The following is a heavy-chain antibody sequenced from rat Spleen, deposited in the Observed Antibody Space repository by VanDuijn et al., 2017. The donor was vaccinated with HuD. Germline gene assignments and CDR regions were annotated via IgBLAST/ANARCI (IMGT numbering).Heavy chain of an antibody. CDR1: GFTFSNSG. Sequence: EVQLVEAGGGLVQPGRSLKLSCAASGFTFSNSGMAWVRQAPTKGLEWVATIRYDGDNTFYRDSVKGRFTVSRDNAKSTLYLQMDSLRSEDTATYYCARHPYNSGFDYWGQGVMVTVSS. CDR2: IRYDGDNT. J-gene: IGHJ2*01. D-gene: IGHD4-3*01. CDR3: ARHPYNSGFDY. V-gene: IGHV5-29*01.